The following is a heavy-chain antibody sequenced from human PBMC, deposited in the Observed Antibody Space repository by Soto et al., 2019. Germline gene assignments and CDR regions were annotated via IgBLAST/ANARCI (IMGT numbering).Heavy chain of an antibody. V-gene: IGHV4-30-4*01. D-gene: IGHD3-10*01. CDR3: DRALGENCFDP. J-gene: IGHJ5*02. CDR2: IYYSGST. Sequence: QVQLQESGPGLVKPSQTLSLTCTVSGGSISSGDYFWSWIRQPPGKGMEWIGYIYYSGSTYYKPSLKSRVTISVDTSKNQFSLKLSSVTAADTAVYYCDRALGENCFDPWGQGTLVTVSS. CDR1: GGSISSGDYF.